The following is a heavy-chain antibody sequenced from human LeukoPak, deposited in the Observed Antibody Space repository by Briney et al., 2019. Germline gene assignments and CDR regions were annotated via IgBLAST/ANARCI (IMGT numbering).Heavy chain of an antibody. V-gene: IGHV3-23*01. CDR1: GFTFSSYA. CDR2: VSPPGGGT. Sequence: GGSLRLSCAASGFTFSSYAMSWVRQAPGKGLEWVSGVSPPGGGTYYADSVKGRFTISRDDSRNTLSLQMNSLRVEDTAVYYCARDLAWGAFDYWGQGILVAVSS. CDR3: ARDLAWGAFDY. D-gene: IGHD7-27*01. J-gene: IGHJ4*02.